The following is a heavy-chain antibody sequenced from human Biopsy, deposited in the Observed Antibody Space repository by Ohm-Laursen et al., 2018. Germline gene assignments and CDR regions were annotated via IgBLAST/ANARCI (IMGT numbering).Heavy chain of an antibody. V-gene: IGHV3-23*01. D-gene: IGHD1-1*01. CDR2: ISGTTTKT. CDR3: ARDYTWNCVGIGY. J-gene: IGHJ4*01. Sequence: SLRLSCAASGFTFNIYAMNWVRQAPGKGLEWVSTISGTTTKTYYADSVKGRFTISRDNSKNTVSLQMDSLRAEDTALYYCARDYTWNCVGIGYWGHGTLVTVSS. CDR1: GFTFNIYA.